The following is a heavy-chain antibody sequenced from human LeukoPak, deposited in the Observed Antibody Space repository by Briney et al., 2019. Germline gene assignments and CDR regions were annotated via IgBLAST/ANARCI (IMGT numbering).Heavy chain of an antibody. CDR1: GGSISGSSYF. D-gene: IGHD3-10*01. CDR3: ARLKEGIDY. CDR2: IYYSGNT. V-gene: IGHV4-39*01. Sequence: SETLSLTCAVSGGSISGSSYFWGWIRQPPGKGLEWIGSIYYSGNTYYDPSLKSRVTISVDTSKNQFSLKLSSVTAADTAVYYCARLKEGIDYWGQGTLVTVSS. J-gene: IGHJ4*02.